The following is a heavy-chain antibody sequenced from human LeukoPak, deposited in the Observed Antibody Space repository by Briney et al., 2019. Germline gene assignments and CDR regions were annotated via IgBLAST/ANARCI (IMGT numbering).Heavy chain of an antibody. V-gene: IGHV3-48*04. CDR3: ARGGRLAVAPWNAFDI. Sequence: HSGGSLRLSCAASGFTFSSYSMNWVRQPPGKGLEWISYVTSTSSSIYNADSLKGRFTISRDNAKNSLFLEMNSLRADDTAVYYCARGGRLAVAPWNAFDIWGQGTMVTVSS. CDR2: VTSTSSSI. J-gene: IGHJ3*02. D-gene: IGHD6-19*01. CDR1: GFTFSSYS.